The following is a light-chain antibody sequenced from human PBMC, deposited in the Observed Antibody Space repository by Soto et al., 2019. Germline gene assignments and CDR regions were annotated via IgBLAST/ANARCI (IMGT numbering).Light chain of an antibody. V-gene: IGLV2-14*02. CDR2: EVS. CDR3: SSYTSSSTLSTYV. J-gene: IGLJ1*01. CDR1: RSDVGSFNH. Sequence: QSVLTQPASVSGSPGQSITISCTRTRSDVGSFNHVSWYQQLPGKAPKLMIYEVSNRPSGVSNRFSGSKSGNTASLIISGLQAEDEADYYCSSYTSSSTLSTYVFGTGTKVTVL.